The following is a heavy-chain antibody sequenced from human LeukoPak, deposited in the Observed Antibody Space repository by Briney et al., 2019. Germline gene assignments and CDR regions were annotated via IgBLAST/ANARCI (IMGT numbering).Heavy chain of an antibody. D-gene: IGHD1-26*01. CDR2: IYPHDSDT. V-gene: IGHV5-51*01. CDR3: ARGSGSYSPPCFDY. Sequence: GESLKISCKGSGYSFTSYWIGWVRQMPGKGLEWMGIIYPHDSDTRYSPSFQGQVTISADKSVTAAYLQWSSLKASDTAMYYCARGSGSYSPPCFDYWGQGTLVTVSS. CDR1: GYSFTSYW. J-gene: IGHJ4*02.